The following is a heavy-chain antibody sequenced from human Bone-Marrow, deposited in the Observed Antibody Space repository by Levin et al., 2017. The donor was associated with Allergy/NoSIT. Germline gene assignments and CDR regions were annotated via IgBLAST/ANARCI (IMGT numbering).Heavy chain of an antibody. CDR1: GYTFTGYY. V-gene: IGHV1-2*06. Sequence: GGSLRLSCKASGYTFTGYYMHWVRQAPGQGLEWMGRINPNSGGTNYAQKFQGRVTMTRDTSISTAYMELSRLRSDDTAVYYCARDSVPRRHAFDIWGQGTMVTVSS. CDR3: ARDSVPRRHAFDI. J-gene: IGHJ3*02. CDR2: INPNSGGT. D-gene: IGHD5/OR15-5a*01.